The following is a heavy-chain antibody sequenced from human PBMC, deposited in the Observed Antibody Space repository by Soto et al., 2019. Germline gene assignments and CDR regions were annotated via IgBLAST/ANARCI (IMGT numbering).Heavy chain of an antibody. CDR1: GFTFSTYA. Sequence: GGSLRLSCATSGFTFSTYAMSWVRQAPGEGLEWVSLIDGSGSGTYYADSVKGRFTISRDNSKNTLYLQVNSLRLEDTALYYCAKNRGGTYSASEYWGQGTLVTVSS. J-gene: IGHJ4*02. D-gene: IGHD1-26*01. CDR2: IDGSGSGT. V-gene: IGHV3-23*01. CDR3: AKNRGGTYSASEY.